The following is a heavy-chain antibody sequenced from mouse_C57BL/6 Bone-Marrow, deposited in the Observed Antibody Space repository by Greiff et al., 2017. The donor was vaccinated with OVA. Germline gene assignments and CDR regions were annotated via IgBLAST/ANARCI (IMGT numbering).Heavy chain of an antibody. Sequence: VQLQQSGAELVRPGASVKLSCTASGFNIKDDYMHWVKQRPEQGLEWIGWIDPENGDTESASKFQGKATITADTSSTTAYLQLSSLTSEDTAVYYCTTRQLRLRWGQGTTLTVSS. CDR1: GFNIKDDY. CDR2: IDPENGDT. V-gene: IGHV14-4*01. D-gene: IGHD3-2*02. CDR3: TTRQLRLR. J-gene: IGHJ2*01.